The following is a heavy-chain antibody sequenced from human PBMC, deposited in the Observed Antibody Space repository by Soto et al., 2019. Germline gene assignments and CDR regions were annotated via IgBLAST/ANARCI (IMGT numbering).Heavy chain of an antibody. J-gene: IGHJ4*02. CDR3: ARRGRDGYNLDY. D-gene: IGHD5-12*01. CDR1: CGSISSYY. CDR2: IYYSGST. V-gene: IGHV4-59*08. Sequence: SETLSLTCTVSCGSISSYYWSWIRQPPGKGLEWIGYIYYSGSTNYNPSLKSRVTISVDTSKNQFSLKLSSVTAADTAVYYCARRGRDGYNLDYWGQGTLVTVSS.